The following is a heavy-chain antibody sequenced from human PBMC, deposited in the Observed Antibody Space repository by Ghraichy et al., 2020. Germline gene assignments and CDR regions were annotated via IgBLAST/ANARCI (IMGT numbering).Heavy chain of an antibody. J-gene: IGHJ5*02. Sequence: SQTLSLTCTVSGVSISSGDHFWSWVRQRPGKGLEWVGYIYYPGETYYNPSLKSRVTISTDTSTNQFSLKLRSVSAADTAVYYCARDSGSGYTGYDSTLGWFDTWAREPWSVSP. V-gene: IGHV4-31*03. CDR3: ARDSGSGYTGYDSTLGWFDT. CDR1: GVSISSGDHF. D-gene: IGHD5-12*01. CDR2: IYYPGET.